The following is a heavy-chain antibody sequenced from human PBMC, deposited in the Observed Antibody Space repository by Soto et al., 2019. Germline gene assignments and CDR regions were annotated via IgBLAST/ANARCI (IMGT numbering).Heavy chain of an antibody. CDR3: ARHGRYYDSSGTDACDV. J-gene: IGHJ3*01. CDR2: IYPGDSDT. V-gene: IGHV5-51*01. Sequence: GESLKISCKGSGYNFAHYWIGWVRQMPGKGLEWMGIIYPGDSDTKYSPSFQGQVTISVDKSINTASLQWNSLKASDTAMYYCARHGRYYDSSGTDACDVWGQGTMVTVSS. CDR1: GYNFAHYW. D-gene: IGHD3-22*01.